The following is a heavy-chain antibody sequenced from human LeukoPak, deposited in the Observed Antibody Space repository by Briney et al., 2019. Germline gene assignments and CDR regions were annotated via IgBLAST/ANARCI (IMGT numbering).Heavy chain of an antibody. V-gene: IGHV4-34*01. CDR3: ARGSNSVAY. J-gene: IGHJ4*02. CDR2: INHDGTT. D-gene: IGHD6-19*01. CDR1: GGSFSDSY. Sequence: PSETLSLTCAVYGGSFSDSYWSWIRQPPGGGLEWIGEINHDGTTNYNPSLKSRVTILVDTSKKQFSLSLSSVGAADTAVYYCARGSNSVAYWGQGSLVTVCS.